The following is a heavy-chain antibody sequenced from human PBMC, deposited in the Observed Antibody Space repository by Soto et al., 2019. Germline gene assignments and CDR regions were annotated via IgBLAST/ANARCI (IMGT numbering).Heavy chain of an antibody. CDR2: IYWDDDK. D-gene: IGHD5-12*01. J-gene: IGHJ4*02. V-gene: IGHV2-5*02. CDR1: GFSLSASGVA. Sequence: QITLKESGPTVVKPTQTLTLTCTFSGFSLSASGVAVGWIRQSPGKALEWLALIYWDDDKRYTPTLKSRLTTTKDTPKNHVLLKMPNMDPEDTATYYSAHTFYICSGNSGYPAPEYWGQGTLVTVSS. CDR3: AHTFYICSGNSGYPAPEY.